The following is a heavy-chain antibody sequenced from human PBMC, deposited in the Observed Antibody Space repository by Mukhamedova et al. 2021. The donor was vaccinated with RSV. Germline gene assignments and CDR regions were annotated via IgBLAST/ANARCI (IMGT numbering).Heavy chain of an antibody. J-gene: IGHJ3*02. CDR3: AKYFWDDAVDI. Sequence: TISRDNSKNTLYLQMNSLRAEDTAVYYCAKYFWDDAVDIWGQGTMVTVSS. D-gene: IGHD1-26*01. V-gene: IGHV3-23*01.